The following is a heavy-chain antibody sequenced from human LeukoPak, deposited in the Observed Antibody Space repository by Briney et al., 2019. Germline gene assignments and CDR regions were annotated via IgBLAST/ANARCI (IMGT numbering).Heavy chain of an antibody. CDR2: INPNSGGT. V-gene: IGHV1-2*06. CDR1: GYTFTGYY. Sequence: ASVKVSCKASGYTFTGYYMHWVRQAPGQGLEWMGRINPNSGGTNYAQKFQGRVTMTRDTSISTAYMELSRLRSDDTAVYYCARDQDGGGSYTPIDYWGQGTLVTVSS. CDR3: ARDQDGGGSYTPIDY. D-gene: IGHD1-26*01. J-gene: IGHJ4*02.